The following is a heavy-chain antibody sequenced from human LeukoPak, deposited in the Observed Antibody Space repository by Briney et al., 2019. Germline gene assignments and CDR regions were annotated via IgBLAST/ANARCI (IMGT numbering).Heavy chain of an antibody. D-gene: IGHD3-22*01. J-gene: IGHJ4*02. CDR3: ARDRYEYYYDSSGYLFDY. Sequence: GASVKVSCKASGYTFTSYGISWVRQAPGQGLEWMGWISAYNGNTNYAQKLQGRVTMTTDTSTSTAYMELRSLRSDDTAVYYCARDRYEYYYDSSGYLFDYWGQGTLVTVSS. CDR1: GYTFTSYG. V-gene: IGHV1-18*01. CDR2: ISAYNGNT.